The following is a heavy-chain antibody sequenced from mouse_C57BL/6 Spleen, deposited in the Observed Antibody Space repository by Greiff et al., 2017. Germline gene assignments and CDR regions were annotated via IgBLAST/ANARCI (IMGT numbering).Heavy chain of an antibody. Sequence: EVKLQESGPGLVKPSQSLSLTCSVTGYSITSGYYWNWIRQFPGNKLEWMGYISYDGSNNYNPSLKNRISITRDTSKNQFFLKLNSVTTEDTATYYCARDPYGAYWGQGTLVTVSA. CDR2: ISYDGSN. V-gene: IGHV3-6*01. J-gene: IGHJ3*01. CDR1: GYSITSGYY. CDR3: ARDPYGAY. D-gene: IGHD1-1*01.